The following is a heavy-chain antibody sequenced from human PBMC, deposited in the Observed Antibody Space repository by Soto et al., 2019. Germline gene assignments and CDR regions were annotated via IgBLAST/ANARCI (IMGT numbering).Heavy chain of an antibody. CDR1: GYSFRSSA. J-gene: IGHJ3*02. D-gene: IGHD4-17*01. CDR3: AKGKNYGGVRRGDAFDI. Sequence: QVHLVQSGAEVKKPGASVKVSCKASGYSFRSSAMHWVRQAPGQRLEWMGWSNVGNGNTRYSQKVQARVNITMDTFESTAQEEVGSLSYEDKAVYYCAKGKNYGGVRRGDAFDIWGQGTMVIVSS. CDR2: SNVGNGNT. V-gene: IGHV1-3*01.